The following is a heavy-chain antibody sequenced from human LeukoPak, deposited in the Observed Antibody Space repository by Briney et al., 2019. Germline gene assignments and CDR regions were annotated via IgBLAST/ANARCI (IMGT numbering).Heavy chain of an antibody. CDR2: IYYSENT. CDR3: ARHYYGAYPNLYYFDF. Sequence: PSETLSLTCTVSGGSISSYYWSWIRQPPGKGLEWIGYIYYSENTNYNPTLKSRVAISVDTSKNQFSLELSSMTAADTAVYYCARHYYGAYPNLYYFDFWGQGTLVTVSS. D-gene: IGHD4-17*01. CDR1: GGSISSYY. V-gene: IGHV4-59*08. J-gene: IGHJ4*02.